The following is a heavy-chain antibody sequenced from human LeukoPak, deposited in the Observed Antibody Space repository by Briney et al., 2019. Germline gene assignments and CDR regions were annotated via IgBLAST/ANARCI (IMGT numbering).Heavy chain of an antibody. CDR1: GFTFSSYA. J-gene: IGHJ4*02. Sequence: GGSLRLTCAASGFTFSSYAMHWVRQAPGKGLEWVAVISYDGSNKYYADSVKGRFTISRDNSKNTLYLQMNSLRAEDTAVYYCARNYYDSSGYYFDYWGQGTLVTVSS. V-gene: IGHV3-30-3*01. CDR2: ISYDGSNK. CDR3: ARNYYDSSGYYFDY. D-gene: IGHD3-22*01.